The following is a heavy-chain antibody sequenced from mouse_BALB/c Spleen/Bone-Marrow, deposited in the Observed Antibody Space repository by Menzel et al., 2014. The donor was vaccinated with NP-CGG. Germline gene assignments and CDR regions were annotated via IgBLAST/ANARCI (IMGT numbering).Heavy chain of an antibody. V-gene: IGHV5-17*02. CDR3: ARERTGFDY. CDR1: GFTFSYFG. Sequence: EVKVVESGGGLVQPGGSRKLSCAASGFTFSYFGMHWVRQAPEKGLEWVAYISSGSSIIYYADTVKGRFTISRDNPKNTPFLQMTSLRSEDTAMYYCARERTGFDYWGQGTTLTVSS. J-gene: IGHJ2*01. CDR2: ISSGSSII. D-gene: IGHD4-1*01.